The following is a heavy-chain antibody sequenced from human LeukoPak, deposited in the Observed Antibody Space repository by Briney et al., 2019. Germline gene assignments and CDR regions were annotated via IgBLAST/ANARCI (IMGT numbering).Heavy chain of an antibody. CDR3: GKEEFGELVIGY. CDR1: GFTFSDYA. CDR2: ISDSGSKT. J-gene: IGHJ4*02. V-gene: IGHV3-23*01. Sequence: GGSLRLSCAASGFTFSDYAMTWVRQAPGKGPEWVSGISDSGSKTYYADSVQGRFTISRDNSKNSLFLQMNSLRAEDTAVYYCGKEEFGELVIGYWGQGILVTVTS. D-gene: IGHD3-10*01.